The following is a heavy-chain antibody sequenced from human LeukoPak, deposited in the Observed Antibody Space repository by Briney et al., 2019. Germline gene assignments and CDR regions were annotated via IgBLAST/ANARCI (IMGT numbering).Heavy chain of an antibody. Sequence: SETLSLTCTVSGGSISSYYWSWIRQPPGKGLEWIGHIYYSGSTNYNPSLKCRVTISVDTSKNQFSLKLSSVTAADTAVYYCAREGSYYDFWSGFIYWGQGTLVTVSS. D-gene: IGHD3-3*01. V-gene: IGHV4-59*01. CDR2: IYYSGST. J-gene: IGHJ4*02. CDR1: GGSISSYY. CDR3: AREGSYYDFWSGFIY.